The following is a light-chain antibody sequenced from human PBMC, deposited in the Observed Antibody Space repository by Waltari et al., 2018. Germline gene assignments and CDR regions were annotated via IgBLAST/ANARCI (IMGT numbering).Light chain of an antibody. CDR3: QQSYGTPPT. CDR1: TSINNY. CDR2: AAS. J-gene: IGKJ4*01. V-gene: IGKV1-39*01. Sequence: DIQMTPSPSSLSASVGDRVTITCRASTSINNYLNWYQLKPGKAPKPLVYAASRLQSGVPSRFRGSASGTDYTLTISSLHSEDFATYYCQQSYGTPPTFAGGTTVEI.